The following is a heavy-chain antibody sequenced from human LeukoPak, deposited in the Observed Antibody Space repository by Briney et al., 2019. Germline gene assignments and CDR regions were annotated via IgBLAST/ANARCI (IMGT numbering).Heavy chain of an antibody. V-gene: IGHV3-30-3*01. CDR3: ATSRGGYTYDPEDY. CDR2: ISYDGTNI. J-gene: IGHJ4*02. D-gene: IGHD5-18*01. CDR1: GFSFRTCA. Sequence: GGSLRLSCAASGFSFRTCAMHWVRQTPGRGLEWVAVISYDGTNIYYADSVKGRFTISRDNSKKTLYLQMNSLRTEDTAVYYCATSRGGYTYDPEDYWGQGTLVTVSS.